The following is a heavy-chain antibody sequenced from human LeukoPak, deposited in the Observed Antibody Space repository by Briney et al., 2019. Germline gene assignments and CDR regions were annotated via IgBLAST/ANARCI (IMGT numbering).Heavy chain of an antibody. CDR3: ARGEVGEFDH. J-gene: IGHJ4*02. Sequence: SETLSLTCTVSGYSITRAYNWGWVRQSPGKGLEWIASIAHAGETYYNPSLKSRVTISVDTAKNHFSLSLRSAPAPDTPVYLCARGEVGEFDHWGQGTLVTVSS. CDR2: IAHAGET. CDR1: GYSITRAYN. V-gene: IGHV4-38-2*02. D-gene: IGHD1-26*01.